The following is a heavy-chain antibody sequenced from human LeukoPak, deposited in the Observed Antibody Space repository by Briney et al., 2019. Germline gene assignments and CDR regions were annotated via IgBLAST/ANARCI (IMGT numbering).Heavy chain of an antibody. J-gene: IGHJ5*02. V-gene: IGHV4-4*09. CDR3: GRHVYGSGSQKMVGFDP. D-gene: IGHD3-10*01. Sequence: SETLSLTCTVSGDSISSYYWSWIRQPPGKGLEWIGYIYTSGSTNYNPSLKSRVTISVDTSKNQFSLKLSSATAADTAVYYCGRHVYGSGSQKMVGFDPWGQGTLVTVSS. CDR2: IYTSGST. CDR1: GDSISSYY.